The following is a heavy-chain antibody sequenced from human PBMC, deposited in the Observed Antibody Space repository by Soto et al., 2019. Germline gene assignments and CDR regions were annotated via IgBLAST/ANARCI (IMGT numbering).Heavy chain of an antibody. J-gene: IGHJ5*02. Sequence: QVQLVQSGAEVKKPGSSVKVSCKASGGTFSSYAISWVRQAPGQGLEWMGGIIPIFGTANYAQKFQGRVTITADESTSTAYTELSSLRSEDTAVYSCARSGGIAVAGISMSWFDPWGQGTLVTVSS. V-gene: IGHV1-69*01. CDR2: IIPIFGTA. CDR3: ARSGGIAVAGISMSWFDP. CDR1: GGTFSSYA. D-gene: IGHD6-19*01.